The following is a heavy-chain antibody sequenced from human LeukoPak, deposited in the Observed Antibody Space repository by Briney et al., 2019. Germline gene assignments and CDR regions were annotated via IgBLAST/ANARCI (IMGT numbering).Heavy chain of an antibody. CDR3: ARGYCSGTSCYMFDS. Sequence: GGSLRLSCAGPGFNFIDNSMHWVRQAPGRGLEWVSSISSSKTYIYYRDSVKGRFTISRDNAKNSLFLQMNSLRVEDTAVYFCARGYCSGTSCYMFDSWGQGTRVIVSS. V-gene: IGHV3-21*01. CDR2: ISSSKTYI. J-gene: IGHJ4*02. D-gene: IGHD2-2*01. CDR1: GFNFIDNS.